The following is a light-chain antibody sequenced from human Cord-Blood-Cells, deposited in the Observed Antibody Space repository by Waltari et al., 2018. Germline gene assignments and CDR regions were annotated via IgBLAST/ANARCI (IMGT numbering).Light chain of an antibody. J-gene: IGLJ1*01. CDR1: SSDVGGYNY. CDR2: DVS. CDR3: SSYTSSSTYV. Sequence: QSALTQPASVSGSPGQSITISCTGTSSDVGGYNYVSLYQQHPGKAPKLMIYDVSKRPSGVSYRFSCSKSGNTASLTISGLQAEDEADYYCSSYTSSSTYVFGTGTKVTVL. V-gene: IGLV2-14*01.